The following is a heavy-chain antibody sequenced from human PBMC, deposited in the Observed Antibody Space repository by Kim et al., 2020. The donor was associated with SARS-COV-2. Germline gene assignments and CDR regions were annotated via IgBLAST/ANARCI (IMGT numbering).Heavy chain of an antibody. V-gene: IGHV4-61*06. Sequence: SLKSRVTISVDTSKNQISLKLSSVTAADTAVYYCANNRFDYTNCPGGLDVWGQGTTVTVSS. J-gene: IGHJ6*02. CDR3: ANNRFDYTNCPGGLDV. D-gene: IGHD4-4*01.